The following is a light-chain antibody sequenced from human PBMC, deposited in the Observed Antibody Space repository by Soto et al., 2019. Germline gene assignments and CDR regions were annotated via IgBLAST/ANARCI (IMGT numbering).Light chain of an antibody. CDR1: SSDVGGYNY. CDR2: EVS. Sequence: QSALTQPASVSGSPGQSITISCTGTSSDVGGYNYVSWHQQHPGKAPKLMIYEVSNRPSGASDRFSGSKSGDTASLTISGLQAEDEADYYCSSYTSRSTRVFGTGTKVTVL. V-gene: IGLV2-14*01. J-gene: IGLJ1*01. CDR3: SSYTSRSTRV.